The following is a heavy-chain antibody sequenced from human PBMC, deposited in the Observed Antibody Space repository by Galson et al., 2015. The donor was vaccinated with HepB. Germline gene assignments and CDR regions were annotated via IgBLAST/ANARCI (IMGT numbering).Heavy chain of an antibody. V-gene: IGHV3-66*01. CDR3: ARGRSSWHKNPHAFDV. D-gene: IGHD6-13*01. J-gene: IGHJ3*01. CDR2: IFGDRST. Sequence: SLRLSCAVSGFSVSTNYMAWVRQAPGKGLEWVSVIFGDRSTYYADSVKGRFTISRDDSKNIVSLQMNNLRGEDKAVYHCARGRSSWHKNPHAFDVWGQGTMVTVSS. CDR1: GFSVSTNY.